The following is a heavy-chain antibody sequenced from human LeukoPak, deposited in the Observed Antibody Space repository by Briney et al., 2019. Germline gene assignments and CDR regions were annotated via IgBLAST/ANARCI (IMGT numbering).Heavy chain of an antibody. CDR2: VSYTRVAT. Sequence: GGSLRLSCAASGFTFSSFALSWVRQAPGKGLEWVSGVSYTRVATYYADSVKGRFTITRDDSQNILYLQMNGLRAEDTAVYFCAKAFREFGSSSSYSSFDTWGQGTMVTVSS. CDR3: AKAFREFGSSSSYSSFDT. CDR1: GFTFSSFA. V-gene: IGHV3-23*01. J-gene: IGHJ3*02. D-gene: IGHD5-18*01.